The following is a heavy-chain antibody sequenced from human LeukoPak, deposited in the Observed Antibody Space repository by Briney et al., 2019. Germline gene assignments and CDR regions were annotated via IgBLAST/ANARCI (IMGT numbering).Heavy chain of an antibody. V-gene: IGHV3-48*03. CDR3: ARHNGWYDY. D-gene: IGHD6-19*01. J-gene: IGHJ4*02. CDR2: IRASDATM. Sequence: PGGSLRLSCAASGSTFSSYEMNWVPQAPGKGLEWISYIRASDATMYADSVKGRFTISRDNAKNSLYLQMNSLRAEDTAVYYCARHNGWYDYWGQGTLVTVSS. CDR1: GSTFSSYE.